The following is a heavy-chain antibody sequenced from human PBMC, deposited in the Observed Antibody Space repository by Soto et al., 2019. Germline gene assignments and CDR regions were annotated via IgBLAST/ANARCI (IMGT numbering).Heavy chain of an antibody. CDR1: DGKIVDYG. V-gene: IGHV4-34*08. CDR2: INHSGST. D-gene: IGHD6-19*01. J-gene: IGHJ3*02. CDR3: ANIAGYSSGWYGGGDAFDI. Sequence: SVRSAVYDGKIVDYGGRWIRKTPGKGLEWIGEINHSGSTNYNPSLKSRVTISVDTSKNQFSLKLSSVTAADTAVYYCANIAGYSSGWYGGGDAFDIWGQGTMVTVSS.